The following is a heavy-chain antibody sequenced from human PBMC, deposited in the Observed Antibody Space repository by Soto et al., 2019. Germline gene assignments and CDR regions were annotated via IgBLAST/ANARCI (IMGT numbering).Heavy chain of an antibody. V-gene: IGHV1-18*04. J-gene: IGHJ4*02. CDR3: ARGGYSSGSHY. D-gene: IGHD3-22*01. CDR2: TTAANTHT. Sequence: QVQLLQSGTEVKEPGASVKVSCKSSGDTCTSFDIIWVRQAPGQGLEWVGWTTAANTHTNYAQKLQGGVHMTTVTSTTTAYMESSSLRSDDTAIYFCARGGYSSGSHYWGQGTLVTVSS. CDR1: GDTCTSFD.